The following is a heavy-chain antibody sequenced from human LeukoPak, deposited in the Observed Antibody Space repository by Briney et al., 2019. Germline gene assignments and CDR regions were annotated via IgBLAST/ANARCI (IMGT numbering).Heavy chain of an antibody. CDR2: INPNSGGT. V-gene: IGHV1-2*02. D-gene: IGHD6-13*01. J-gene: IGHJ4*02. Sequence: ASVTVSFKASGYTFTGYYMHGVRQAPGQGLEWMGWINPNSGGTSYAQKFQGRVTMTRDTSISTAYMELSRLRSDDTAVYYCARSWSSSWAYYFDYWGQGTLVTVSS. CDR3: ARSWSSSWAYYFDY. CDR1: GYTFTGYY.